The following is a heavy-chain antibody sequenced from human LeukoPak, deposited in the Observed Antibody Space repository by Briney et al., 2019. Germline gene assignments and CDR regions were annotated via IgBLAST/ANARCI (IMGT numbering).Heavy chain of an antibody. CDR3: ARGDYYYGMDV. CDR2: IYYSGST. V-gene: IGHV4-39*07. CDR1: GGSISSSSYY. J-gene: IGHJ6*02. Sequence: SETLSLTCTVSGGSISSSSYYWGWIRQPPGKGLEWIGSIYYSGSTYYNPSLKSRVTISIDTSKNQFSLKLSSVTAADTAVYYCARGDYYYGMDVWGQGTTVTVSS.